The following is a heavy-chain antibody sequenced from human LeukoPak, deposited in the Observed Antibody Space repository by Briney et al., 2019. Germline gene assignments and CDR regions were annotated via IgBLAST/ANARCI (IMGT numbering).Heavy chain of an antibody. D-gene: IGHD3-10*01. V-gene: IGHV1-46*03. CDR1: GYTFTSYY. CDR3: ASRGVSQEEVDY. CDR2: INPSGGST. J-gene: IGHJ4*02. Sequence: GASVKVSCKASGYTFTSYYMHWVRQAPGQGLEWMGIINPSGGSTSYAQKFQGRVTMTRDTSTSTVCMELSSLRSEDTAVYYCASRGVSQEEVDYWGQGTLVTVSS.